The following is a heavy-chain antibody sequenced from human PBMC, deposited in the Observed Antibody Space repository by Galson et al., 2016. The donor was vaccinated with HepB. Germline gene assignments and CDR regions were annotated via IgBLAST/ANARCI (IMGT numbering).Heavy chain of an antibody. CDR3: ARPTSSGYGDAFDV. V-gene: IGHV4-59*01. D-gene: IGHD5-12*01. CDR1: GGSLNDYY. Sequence: SETLSLTCTVSGGSLNDYYWSWLRQPPGKGLQWIGYVYHSGHTEYNPSLKSRVTMSVDPSKSQFTLKMTSVTAADTAVYYCARPTSSGYGDAFDVWGQGTVVTVS. J-gene: IGHJ3*01. CDR2: VYHSGHT.